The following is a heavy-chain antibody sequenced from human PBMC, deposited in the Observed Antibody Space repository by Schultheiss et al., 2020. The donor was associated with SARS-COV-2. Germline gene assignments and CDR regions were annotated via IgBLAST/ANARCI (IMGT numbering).Heavy chain of an antibody. CDR2: IYSGGST. D-gene: IGHD3-3*01. CDR3: AKVRFLEWLLFDY. V-gene: IGHV3-66*01. J-gene: IGHJ4*02. CDR1: GFTVSSNY. Sequence: GGSLRLSCAASGFTVSSNYMSWVRQAPGKGLEWVSVIYSGGSTYYADSVKGRFTISRDNSNDTLHLQMSSLRAEDTAVFNCAKVRFLEWLLFDYWGQGTLVTVSS.